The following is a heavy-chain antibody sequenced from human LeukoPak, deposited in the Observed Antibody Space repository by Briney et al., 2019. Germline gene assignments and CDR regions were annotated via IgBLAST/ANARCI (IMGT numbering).Heavy chain of an antibody. CDR3: ARDRRYYDSSGYLFY. Sequence: GGSLRLSCAASGFTFSSYAMHWVRQAPGKGLEWVAVISYDGSNKYYADSVKGRFTISRDNSKNTLYLQMNSLRAEDTAVYYCARDRRYYDSSGYLFYWGQETLVTVSS. D-gene: IGHD3-22*01. CDR2: ISYDGSNK. J-gene: IGHJ4*02. CDR1: GFTFSSYA. V-gene: IGHV3-30*04.